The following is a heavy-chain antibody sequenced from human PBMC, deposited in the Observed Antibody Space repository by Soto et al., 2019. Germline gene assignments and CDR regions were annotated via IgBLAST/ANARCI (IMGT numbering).Heavy chain of an antibody. V-gene: IGHV4-61*01. CDR1: GGSVSSGSYY. CDR2: IYYSGST. Sequence: QVQLQESGPGLVKPSETLSLTCTVSGGSVSSGSYYWSWIRQPPGKGLEWIGYIYYSGSTNYNPSAKSRVTIAVDTSNNQSSLKLSSVTAADTAVYYGARAIEGCYQGRYYYGMDVWGQGTTVTVSS. CDR3: ARAIEGCYQGRYYYGMDV. D-gene: IGHD6-19*01. J-gene: IGHJ6*02.